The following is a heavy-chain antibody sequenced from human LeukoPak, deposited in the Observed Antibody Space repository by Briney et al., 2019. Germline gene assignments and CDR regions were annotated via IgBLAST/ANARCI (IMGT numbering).Heavy chain of an antibody. J-gene: IGHJ4*02. CDR3: AKQIDERGYYFGY. D-gene: IGHD5-12*01. V-gene: IGHV3-23*01. CDR1: GFTFSSYA. Sequence: GGSLRLSCAASGFTFSSYAMSWVRQAPGKGLEWVSAISGSGGSTYYADSVKGRFTISRDNSKNTLYLQMNSLRAGDTAVYYCAKQIDERGYYFGYWGQGTLVTVSS. CDR2: ISGSGGST.